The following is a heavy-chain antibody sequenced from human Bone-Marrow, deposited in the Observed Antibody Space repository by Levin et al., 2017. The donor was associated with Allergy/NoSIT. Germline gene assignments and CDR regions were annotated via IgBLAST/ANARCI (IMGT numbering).Heavy chain of an antibody. D-gene: IGHD3-10*01. Sequence: PSQTLSLTCTVSGGSISSGLYSWSWIRQPAGRRLEWVGRLYTSGSTNYNPSLKSRVSISIDTSKNQFSLKLRSVSAADTAVYYCARSPMVRGVGTDYDNVDGWGKGTTVTVSS. V-gene: IGHV4-61*02. CDR2: LYTSGST. CDR3: ARSPMVRGVGTDYDNVDG. CDR1: GGSISSGLYS. J-gene: IGHJ6*03.